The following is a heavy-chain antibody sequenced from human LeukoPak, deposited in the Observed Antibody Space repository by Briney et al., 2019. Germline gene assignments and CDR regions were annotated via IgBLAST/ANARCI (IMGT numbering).Heavy chain of an antibody. V-gene: IGHV4-59*01. CDR2: IYYSGST. CDR3: ARGYYDFWSGYYAPNWFDP. Sequence: PSETLSLTCTVSGGSISSYYWSWIRQPPGKGLEWIGYIYYSGSTNYNPSLKSRVTISVDTFKNQFSLKLSSVTAADTAVYYCARGYYDFWSGYYAPNWFDPWGQGTLVTVSS. D-gene: IGHD3-3*01. J-gene: IGHJ5*02. CDR1: GGSISSYY.